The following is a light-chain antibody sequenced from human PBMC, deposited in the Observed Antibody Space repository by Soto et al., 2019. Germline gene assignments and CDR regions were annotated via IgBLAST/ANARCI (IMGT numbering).Light chain of an antibody. CDR3: MQGTHFPHT. J-gene: IGKJ1*01. CDR1: QSLLYSDGNTF. CDR2: KVS. V-gene: IGKV2-30*01. Sequence: VVMNQSPLSLPVTPGQPASISCRSSQSLLYSDGNTFLSWSQQRPGQSPRRLIYKVSNRDSGGPDRFSGSGSGTDFTLKISGVGAEEVGLYYCMQGTHFPHTLGQGTKVDSK.